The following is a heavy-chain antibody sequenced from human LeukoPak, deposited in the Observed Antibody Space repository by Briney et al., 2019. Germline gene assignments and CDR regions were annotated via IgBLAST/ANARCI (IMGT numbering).Heavy chain of an antibody. CDR1: GFTFSSYW. Sequence: GGSLRLSCAAPGFTFSSYWMHWVRQAPGKGLVWVSRINTDGSSTSYADSVKGRFTISRDNAKNTLYLQMNSLRAEDTAVYYCARPAARSFWYYYYYMDVWGKGTTVTVSS. V-gene: IGHV3-74*01. CDR2: INTDGSST. CDR3: ARPAARSFWYYYYYMDV. J-gene: IGHJ6*03. D-gene: IGHD3-3*01.